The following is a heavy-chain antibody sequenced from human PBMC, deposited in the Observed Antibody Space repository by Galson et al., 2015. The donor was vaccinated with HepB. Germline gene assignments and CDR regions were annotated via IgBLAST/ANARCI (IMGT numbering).Heavy chain of an antibody. CDR2: TYYRSKWYN. Sequence: CAISGDSVSSNSAAWNWIRQSPSRGLEWLGRTYYRSKWYNDYAVSVKSRITISPDTSKNQFSLQLNSVTPEDTAVYYCARARVTMVRGVIITGRYGMDVWGQGTTVTVSS. CDR3: ARARVTMVRGVIITGRYGMDV. CDR1: GDSVSSNSAA. J-gene: IGHJ6*02. V-gene: IGHV6-1*01. D-gene: IGHD3-10*01.